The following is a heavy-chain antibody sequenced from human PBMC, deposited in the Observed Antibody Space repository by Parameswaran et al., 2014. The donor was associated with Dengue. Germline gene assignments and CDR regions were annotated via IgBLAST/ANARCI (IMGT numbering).Heavy chain of an antibody. CDR3: AKDQFSTLNQMNSGSNFGY. V-gene: IGHV3-23*01. J-gene: IGHJ4*02. Sequence: WIRQPPGKGLEWVSAISGSGGSTYYADSVKGRFTISRDNSKSTLYLQMNSLRAEDTAVYFCAKDQFSTLNQMNSGSNFGYWGQGTLVTVSS. CDR2: ISGSGGST. D-gene: IGHD1-26*01.